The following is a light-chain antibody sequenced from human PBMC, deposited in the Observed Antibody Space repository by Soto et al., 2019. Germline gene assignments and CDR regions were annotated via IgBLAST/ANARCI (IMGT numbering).Light chain of an antibody. Sequence: EIVMTQSPVALSVSPGERATLSCRARQNVRKNLAWYQQKPGQAPRLLIYDASNRATGIPARFSGSGSGTDFTLTISSLEPEDFAVYHCQQYDGSPRTFGQGTKVDIK. CDR2: DAS. V-gene: IGKV3D-15*02. CDR3: QQYDGSPRT. J-gene: IGKJ1*01. CDR1: QNVRKN.